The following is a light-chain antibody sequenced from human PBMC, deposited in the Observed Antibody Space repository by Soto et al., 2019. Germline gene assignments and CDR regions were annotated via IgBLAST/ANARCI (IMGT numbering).Light chain of an antibody. Sequence: QSALTQPASVSGSPGQSITISCTGTSSDIGRYDYVSWYQQFPGKAPKLMIYRVINRPSGVSDRFSGSKSGNSASLSISVLQPEDEASYFCGSYTSATTWVFGGGTKLTVL. J-gene: IGLJ3*02. CDR2: RVI. CDR3: GSYTSATTWV. V-gene: IGLV2-14*03. CDR1: SSDIGRYDY.